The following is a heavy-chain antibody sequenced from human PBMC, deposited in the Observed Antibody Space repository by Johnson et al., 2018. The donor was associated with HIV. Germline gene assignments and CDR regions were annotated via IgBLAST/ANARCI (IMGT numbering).Heavy chain of an antibody. J-gene: IGHJ3*02. CDR1: GFTFSSYG. CDR2: IRYDGSNE. Sequence: QMMLVESGGGVVQPGGSLRLSCAASGFTFSSYGMHWVRQAPGKGLEWVAFIRYDGSNEYYADSVKGRFTISRDNSKNTLYLQMNSLRAEDTAVYYCAKGGSLTQDAPFDIWGQGTMVTVSS. V-gene: IGHV3-30*02. D-gene: IGHD1-14*01. CDR3: AKGGSLTQDAPFDI.